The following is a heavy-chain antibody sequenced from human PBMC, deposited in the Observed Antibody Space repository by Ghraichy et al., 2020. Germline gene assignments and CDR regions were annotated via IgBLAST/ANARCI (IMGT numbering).Heavy chain of an antibody. V-gene: IGHV3-13*01. D-gene: IGHD6-6*01. J-gene: IGHJ3*02. Sequence: GGSLRLSCAASGFTFSSYDMHWVRQTTGKHLEWVSAIGTACDTYYLGSVKGRFTISRENAKNSLYLQMNSLRAGDTAVYYCARTGSSSSGRRYRIEDGFDIWGQGTLVTVSS. CDR2: IGTACDT. CDR3: ARTGSSSSGRRYRIEDGFDI. CDR1: GFTFSSYD.